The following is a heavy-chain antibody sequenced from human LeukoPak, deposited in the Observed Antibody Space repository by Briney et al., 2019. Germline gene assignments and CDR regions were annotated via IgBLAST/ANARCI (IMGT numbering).Heavy chain of an antibody. D-gene: IGHD4-17*01. J-gene: IGHJ4*02. CDR3: AKLNGDPTFDY. CDR2: ISYDGSNK. V-gene: IGHV3-30*18. Sequence: GGSLRLSCAASGFTFSSYGMHWVRQAPGKGLEWVAVISYDGSNKYYADSVKGRFTISRDNFKNTLYLQMNSLRAEDTAVYYCAKLNGDPTFDYWGQGTLVTVSS. CDR1: GFTFSSYG.